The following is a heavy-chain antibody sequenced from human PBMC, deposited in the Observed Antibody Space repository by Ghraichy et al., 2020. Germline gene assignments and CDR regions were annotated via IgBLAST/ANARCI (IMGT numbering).Heavy chain of an antibody. J-gene: IGHJ4*02. CDR3: ARARFWNSSTDY. V-gene: IGHV4-59*01. CDR1: GDPMSSYY. CDR2: VYYTGLP. D-gene: IGHD1-1*01. Sequence: GSLSLTCSVSGDPMSSYYWTWIRQPPGRGLEWIGYVYYTGLPNYSPSLKSRVTISVDTSKTQFSLTLTSVTPADTAVYYCARARFWNSSTDYWGQGILVTVSS.